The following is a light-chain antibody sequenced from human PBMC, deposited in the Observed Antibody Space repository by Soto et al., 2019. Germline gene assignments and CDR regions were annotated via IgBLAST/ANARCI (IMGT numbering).Light chain of an antibody. CDR1: QSVSSY. J-gene: IGKJ1*01. CDR2: DAS. CDR3: QQRET. V-gene: IGKV3-11*01. Sequence: EIVLTQSPATLSLSPGERATLSCRASQSVSSYLAWYQQKPGQAPRLLIYDASNRATGIPARFSGSGSGTDFTITIGSLEPEDFAVYYCQQRETFGQGTKVEIK.